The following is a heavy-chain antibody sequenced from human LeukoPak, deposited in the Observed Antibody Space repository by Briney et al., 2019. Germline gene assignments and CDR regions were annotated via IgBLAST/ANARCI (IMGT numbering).Heavy chain of an antibody. CDR2: IYTSGST. V-gene: IGHV4-61*02. J-gene: IGHJ6*03. D-gene: IGHD1-20*01. Sequence: PSETLSLTCTVSGGSISSGSYYWSWIRQPAGKGREWIGRIYTSGSTNYNPSLKSRVTISVDTSKNQFSLKLSSVTAADTAVYYCARDAVVITGTTFSYYYYYMDVWGKGTTVTVSS. CDR1: GGSISSGSYY. CDR3: ARDAVVITGTTFSYYYYYMDV.